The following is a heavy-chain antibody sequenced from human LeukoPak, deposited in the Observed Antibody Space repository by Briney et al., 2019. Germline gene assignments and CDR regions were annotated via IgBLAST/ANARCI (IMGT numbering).Heavy chain of an antibody. CDR2: IIPILGIA. Sequence: GSSVKVSCTASGGTFSSYAISWVRQAPGQGLEWMGRIIPILGIANYAQKFQGRVTITADKSTSTAYMELSSLRSEDTAVYYCARDGSGYYDSLTGYVYWGQGTLVTVSS. CDR3: ARDGSGYYDSLTGYVY. V-gene: IGHV1-69*04. J-gene: IGHJ4*02. D-gene: IGHD3-9*01. CDR1: GGTFSSYA.